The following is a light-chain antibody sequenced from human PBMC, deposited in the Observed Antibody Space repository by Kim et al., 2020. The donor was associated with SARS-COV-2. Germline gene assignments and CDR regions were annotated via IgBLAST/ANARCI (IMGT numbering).Light chain of an antibody. CDR1: SSDVGGYNY. CDR3: SSYTSSSTPVV. CDR2: DVS. J-gene: IGLJ2*01. V-gene: IGLV2-14*03. Sequence: SVTISCTGTSSDVGGYNYVSWYQKHPGKAPKLMIYDVSNRPSGVSNRFSGSKSGNTASLTISGLQAEDEADYYCSSYTSSSTPVVFGGGTQLTVL.